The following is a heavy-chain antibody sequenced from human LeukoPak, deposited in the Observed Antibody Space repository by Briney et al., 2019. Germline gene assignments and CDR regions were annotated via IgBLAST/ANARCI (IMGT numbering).Heavy chain of an antibody. V-gene: IGHV3-30*02. CDR2: IRYDGSNK. CDR3: AKDLIWNDGGNVGTIDY. D-gene: IGHD1-1*01. CDR1: GFTFSSYG. Sequence: PGGSLRLSCAASGFTFSSYGMHWVRQAPGKGLEWVAFIRYDGSNKYYADSVKGRFTISRDNSKNTLYLQMNSLRAEDTAVYYCAKDLIWNDGGNVGTIDYWGQGTLVTVSS. J-gene: IGHJ4*02.